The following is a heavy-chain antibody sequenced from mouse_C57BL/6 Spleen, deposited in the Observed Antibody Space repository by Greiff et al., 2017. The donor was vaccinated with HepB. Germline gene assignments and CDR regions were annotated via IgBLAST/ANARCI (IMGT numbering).Heavy chain of an antibody. CDR2: ISDGGSYT. CDR1: GFTFSSYA. J-gene: IGHJ4*01. V-gene: IGHV5-4*01. CDR3: ARDHWLLPLYAMDY. D-gene: IGHD2-3*01. Sequence: EVMLVESGGGLVKPGGSLNLSCAASGFTFSSYAMSWVRQTPEKRLEWVATISDGGSYTYYPDNVKGRFTISRDNAKNNLYLQMSHLKSEDTAMYYCARDHWLLPLYAMDYWGQGTSVTVSS.